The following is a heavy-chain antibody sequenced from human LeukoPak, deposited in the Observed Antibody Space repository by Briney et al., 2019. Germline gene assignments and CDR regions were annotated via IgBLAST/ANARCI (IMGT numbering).Heavy chain of an antibody. J-gene: IGHJ4*02. CDR2: ISGSGGST. Sequence: GGSLRLSCAASGFTFSSYAMSWVRQAPGKGLEWVSAISGSGGSTYYADSVKGRITISRDNSKNTLYLQMNSLRAEDTAVYYCAKDRYQLLLLDYWGQGTLVTVSS. CDR3: AKDRYQLLLLDY. CDR1: GFTFSSYA. D-gene: IGHD2-2*01. V-gene: IGHV3-23*01.